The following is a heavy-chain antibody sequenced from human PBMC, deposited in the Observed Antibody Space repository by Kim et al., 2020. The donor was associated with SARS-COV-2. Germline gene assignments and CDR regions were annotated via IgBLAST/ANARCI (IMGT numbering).Heavy chain of an antibody. CDR1: GFTFSDYY. Sequence: GGSLRLSCAASGFTFSDYYMSWIRQAPGKGLEWVSYISSSSSYTNYADSVKGRFTISRDNAKNSLYLQMNSLRAEDTAVYYCARACAAVYRGYSYGYAGDWFDPWGQGTLVTVSS. CDR3: ARACAAVYRGYSYGYAGDWFDP. J-gene: IGHJ5*02. V-gene: IGHV3-11*06. D-gene: IGHD5-18*01. CDR2: ISSSSSYT.